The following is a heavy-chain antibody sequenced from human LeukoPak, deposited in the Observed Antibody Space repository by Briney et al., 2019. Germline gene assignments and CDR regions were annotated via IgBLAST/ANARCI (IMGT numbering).Heavy chain of an antibody. D-gene: IGHD1-14*01. Sequence: GESLKISCKGSGYRFTNYWIGWVRQMPGKGLEWMGIIYPGDSDTRYSPSFQGQVTISADKSISTAYLQWSSLKASDTAMYYCARENRWPPSHSFYYGMDVWGQGTTVTVSS. V-gene: IGHV5-51*01. CDR1: GYRFTNYW. J-gene: IGHJ6*02. CDR2: IYPGDSDT. CDR3: ARENRWPPSHSFYYGMDV.